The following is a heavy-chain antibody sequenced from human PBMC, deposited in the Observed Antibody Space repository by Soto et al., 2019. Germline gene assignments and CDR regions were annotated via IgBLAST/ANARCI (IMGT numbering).Heavy chain of an antibody. CDR1: GGSFSGYY. D-gene: IGHD3-16*02. CDR2: INHSGST. Sequence: SETLSLTCAVYGGSFSGYYWSWIRQPPGKGLEWIGEINHSGSTNYNPSLKSRVTISVDTSKNQFSLKLSSVTAADTAAYYCARAPRRYDYVWGSYRYTIPYDAFDIWGQGTMVTVSS. V-gene: IGHV4-34*01. J-gene: IGHJ3*02. CDR3: ARAPRRYDYVWGSYRYTIPYDAFDI.